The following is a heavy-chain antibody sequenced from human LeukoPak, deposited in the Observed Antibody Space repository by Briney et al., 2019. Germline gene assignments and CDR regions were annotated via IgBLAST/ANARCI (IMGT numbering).Heavy chain of an antibody. CDR2: RQPGNVS. CDR1: GFTANTHH. CDR3: ARERDYDTYIDY. V-gene: IGHV3-53*01. D-gene: IGHD3-22*01. Sequence: GGSLTLSCAVSGFTANTHHMAWVRQAPGKHLEWVSVRQPGNVSYYADSVTGRFTTSTDTSKNTVYLQMTDLRVEDTALYYCARERDYDTYIDYWGEGTLVIVSS. J-gene: IGHJ4*01.